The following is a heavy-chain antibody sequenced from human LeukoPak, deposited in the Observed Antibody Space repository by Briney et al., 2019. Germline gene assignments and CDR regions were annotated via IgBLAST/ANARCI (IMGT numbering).Heavy chain of an antibody. Sequence: PSETLSLTCTVSGGSISSSSYYWGWIRQPPGKGLEWIGSIFYSGSTYYNPSLQSRVTISVDTSKNQFSLRLSSVTAADTAVYYCALGYCGGGSCYAREYFQHWGQGTLVTVSS. V-gene: IGHV4-39*07. CDR2: IFYSGST. CDR3: ALGYCGGGSCYAREYFQH. CDR1: GGSISSSSYY. J-gene: IGHJ1*01. D-gene: IGHD2-15*01.